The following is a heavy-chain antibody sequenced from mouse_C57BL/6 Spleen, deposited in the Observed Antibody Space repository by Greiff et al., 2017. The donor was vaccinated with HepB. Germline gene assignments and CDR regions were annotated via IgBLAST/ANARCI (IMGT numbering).Heavy chain of an antibody. CDR2: IDPSDSYT. CDR1: GYTFTSYW. D-gene: IGHD1-1*01. J-gene: IGHJ2*01. CDR3: ARGPTDGGFDY. Sequence: QVQLQQSGAELVMPGASVKLSCKASGYTFTSYWMHWVKQRPGQGLEWIGEIDPSDSYTNYNQKFKGKSTLTVDKSSSTAYMQLSSLTSEDSAVYYCARGPTDGGFDYWGQGTTLTVSS. V-gene: IGHV1-69*01.